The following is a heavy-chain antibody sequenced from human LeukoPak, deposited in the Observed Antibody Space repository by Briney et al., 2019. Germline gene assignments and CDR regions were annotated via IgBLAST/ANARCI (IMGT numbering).Heavy chain of an antibody. D-gene: IGHD6-19*01. CDR2: IYHSGST. CDR3: AREAAYSSGWYGY. CDR1: GGSISSSNW. Sequence: SGTLSLTCAVSGGSISSSNWWSWVRQPPGKGLEWIGEIYHSGSTNYNPSLKSRVTISVDKPKNQFSLKLSSVTAADTAVYYCAREAAYSSGWYGYWGQGTLVTVSS. V-gene: IGHV4-4*02. J-gene: IGHJ4*02.